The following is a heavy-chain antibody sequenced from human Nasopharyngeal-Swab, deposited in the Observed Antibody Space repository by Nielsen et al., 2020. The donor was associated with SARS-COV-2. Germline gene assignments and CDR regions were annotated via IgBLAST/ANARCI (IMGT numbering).Heavy chain of an antibody. CDR3: VRERLTGGGAFDI. Sequence: GGSLRLSCAASGFPFSVYWMTWVRQAPGGGLEWVANIKQDGSEAFYADPVKGRFTISRDNAKRSLYLQLNSLSADDTALFYCVRERLTGGGAFDIWGQGTMVTVSS. CDR2: IKQDGSEA. D-gene: IGHD2-15*01. CDR1: GFPFSVYW. J-gene: IGHJ3*02. V-gene: IGHV3-7*01.